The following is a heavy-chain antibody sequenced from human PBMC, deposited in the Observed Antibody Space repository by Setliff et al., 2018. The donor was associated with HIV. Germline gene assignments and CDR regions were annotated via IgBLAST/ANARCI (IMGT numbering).Heavy chain of an antibody. CDR3: ARDYSSYWYYLDS. Sequence: ASVKVSCKASGYSFTSDYMHWVRQATGQGLEWMGWMNPNSGNTGYAQKFQGRVTMTRNTSIGTAYMELSSLTSEDTAVYYCARDYSSYWYYLDSWGQGSLVTVSS. V-gene: IGHV1-8*02. CDR1: GYSFTSDY. J-gene: IGHJ4*02. CDR2: MNPNSGNT. D-gene: IGHD6-13*01.